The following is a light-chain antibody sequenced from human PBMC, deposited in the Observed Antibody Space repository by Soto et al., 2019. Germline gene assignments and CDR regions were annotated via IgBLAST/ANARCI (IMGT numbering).Light chain of an antibody. CDR2: GAS. V-gene: IGKV3D-15*03. CDR3: QQYKDWPPLT. CDR1: QSVNIN. J-gene: IGKJ4*01. Sequence: EIVMTQSPVTLSASPGERVTLSCRASQSVNINLAWYQQRPGQAPRVLIYGASNRASGIPDRFSGSGSGTDFTLTISILEPDDFALYYCQQYKDWPPLTFGGGTRVEIK.